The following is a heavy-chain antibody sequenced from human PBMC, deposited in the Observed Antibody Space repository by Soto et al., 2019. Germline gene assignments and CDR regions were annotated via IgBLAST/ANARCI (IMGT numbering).Heavy chain of an antibody. CDR2: IHYSGST. D-gene: IGHD3-3*01. J-gene: IGHJ5*02. CDR1: GGSISSYY. CDR3: ARSTLNYDFWSGRRP. V-gene: IGHV4-59*01. Sequence: SETLSLTCSVSGGSISSYYWTWIRQPPGKGLEWIGYIHYSGSTNYNPSLKSRVSISVDTPKNQFSLKLSSVTAADTAVYYCARSTLNYDFWSGRRPWGQGTLVTVSS.